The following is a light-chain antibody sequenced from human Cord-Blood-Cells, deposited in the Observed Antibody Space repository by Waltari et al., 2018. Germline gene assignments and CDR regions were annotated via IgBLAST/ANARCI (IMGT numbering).Light chain of an antibody. J-gene: IGLJ2*01. CDR2: DDS. V-gene: IGLV3-21*03. Sequence: SYVLTQPPSVSVAPGKTARITCGGNNIGSKSVPWYQKKPGQAPVLVVYDDSARPSGIPERFSGSNSGNTATLTISRVEAGDEADYYCQVWDSSSDHPGVFGGGTKLTVL. CDR1: NIGSKS. CDR3: QVWDSSSDHPGV.